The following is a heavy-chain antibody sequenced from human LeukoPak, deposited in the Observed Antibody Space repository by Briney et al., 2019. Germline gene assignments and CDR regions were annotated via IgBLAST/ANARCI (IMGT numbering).Heavy chain of an antibody. CDR3: AREDHSKYEF. V-gene: IGHV3-7*01. CDR2: IKQDGSEK. Sequence: GGSLRLSCVAPGFTFSSWWMSWVRQAPGKGLEWVASIKQDGSEKYYVDSVKGRFTISKDNAKNSLYLHLNSLRGDDTAVYYCAREDHSKYEFWGQGTLVTVSS. CDR1: GFTFSSWW. J-gene: IGHJ4*02. D-gene: IGHD4-11*01.